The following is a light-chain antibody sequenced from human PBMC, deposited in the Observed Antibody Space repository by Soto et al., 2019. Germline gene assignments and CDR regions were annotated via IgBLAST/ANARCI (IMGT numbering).Light chain of an antibody. CDR1: QSVSSSY. Sequence: EIVSTHSPGTLSFSAGEIATLSFRASQSVSSSYLAWYQQKPGQAPRLLIYGASSRATGIPDRFSGSGSGTDFTLTISRLEPEDFAVYYCQQYGSSPPAFGQGTKVDIK. J-gene: IGKJ1*01. CDR2: GAS. V-gene: IGKV3-20*01. CDR3: QQYGSSPPA.